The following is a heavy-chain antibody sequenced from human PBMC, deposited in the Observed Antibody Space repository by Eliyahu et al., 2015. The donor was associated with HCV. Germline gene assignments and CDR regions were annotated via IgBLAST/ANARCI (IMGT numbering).Heavy chain of an antibody. D-gene: IGHD2-8*02. V-gene: IGHV3-23*01. CDR3: FY. CDR1: GFTFSSYA. Sequence: EVQLLESGGGLVQPGGSLRLSCAASGFTFSSYAMSWVRQAPGKGLEWVSAISGSGGSTYYTDSVYYCAKLLNPLYCRTGGVCWLGNSGYDSRVEEAFYWGQGTLVTVSS. CDR2: ISGSGGST. J-gene: IGHJ4*02.